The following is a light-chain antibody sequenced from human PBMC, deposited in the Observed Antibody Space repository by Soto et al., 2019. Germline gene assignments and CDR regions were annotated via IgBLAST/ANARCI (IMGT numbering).Light chain of an antibody. CDR1: QSVSSRY. J-gene: IGKJ5*01. Sequence: IVLTQSPGTLSLSHGERATLSCRAIQSVSSRYLAWYQQKPGQAPRLLIYGASTRATGIPARFSGSGSGTEFTLTISSLQSEDFAVYYCQQRSNWPPITFGQGTRLEIK. CDR2: GAS. CDR3: QQRSNWPPIT. V-gene: IGKV3D-20*02.